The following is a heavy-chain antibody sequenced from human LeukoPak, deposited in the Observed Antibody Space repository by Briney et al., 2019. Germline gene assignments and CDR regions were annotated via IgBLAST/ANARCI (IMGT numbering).Heavy chain of an antibody. V-gene: IGHV3-30*02. D-gene: IGHD2/OR15-2a*01. CDR2: INYNGRDK. Sequence: PGGSLRLSCAASGFTFSSFGMHWVGQAPGKGLEWVSFINYNGRDKYYADSVKGRFTISGDSSKNTLSLQMNSLRAEDTAVYFCAKDSPTYYADSWGQGTLVTVSS. J-gene: IGHJ4*02. CDR1: GFTFSSFG. CDR3: AKDSPTYYADS.